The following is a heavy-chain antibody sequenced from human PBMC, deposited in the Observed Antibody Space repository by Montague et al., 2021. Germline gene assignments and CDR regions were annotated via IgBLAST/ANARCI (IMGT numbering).Heavy chain of an antibody. CDR1: GFTFSRFA. V-gene: IGHV3-23*03. CDR3: AKDRGDSSGWPIFDY. CDR2: IHRRGSPT. J-gene: IGHJ4*02. D-gene: IGHD6-19*01. Sequence: SLRLSCAASGFTFSRFAMSWVRQAPGKGLEWVPIIHRRGSPTYYGDSVKGRFTISRDDSKNMLYLQLNSLRAEDTAVYYCAKDRGDSSGWPIFDYWGQGTLVTVSS.